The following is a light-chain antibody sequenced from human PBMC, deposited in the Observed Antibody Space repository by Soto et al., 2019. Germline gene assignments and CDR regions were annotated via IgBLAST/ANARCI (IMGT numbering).Light chain of an antibody. J-gene: IGKJ1*01. Sequence: EIMMTQSPATLSVSPGERATLSCRASQSVSSSLAWYQQKPGQAPRLRIYGASTRATGIPARFSGSGSGTEFTLTINSLQSEDFAVYYCQQYNNWWTFGQGTKVDIK. CDR2: GAS. CDR1: QSVSSS. V-gene: IGKV3-15*01. CDR3: QQYNNWWT.